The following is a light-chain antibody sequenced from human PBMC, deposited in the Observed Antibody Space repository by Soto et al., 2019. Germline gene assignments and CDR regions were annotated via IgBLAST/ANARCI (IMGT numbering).Light chain of an antibody. CDR3: QHYNSYSEA. CDR2: GAS. Sequence: ESVLTQCPGTLSFSPGERASLSCRASQSINNRYLAWYQQMPGRAPRLLIHGASSRAAGIPDRFSGSGSGTEFTLTISSLQPDDFATYYCQHYNSYSEAFGQGTKVDIK. CDR1: QSINNRY. J-gene: IGKJ1*01. V-gene: IGKV3-20*01.